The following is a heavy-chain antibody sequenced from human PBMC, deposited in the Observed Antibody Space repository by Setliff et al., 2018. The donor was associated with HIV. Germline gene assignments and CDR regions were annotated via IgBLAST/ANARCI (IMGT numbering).Heavy chain of an antibody. CDR3: SRDDLYGGNSFDY. Sequence: LRLSCAASGFTFSSYGMHWVRQAPGKGLEWVAVISYDGSNKYYADSVKGRFTISRDDSKSIAYLQMNSLKTEDTAVYYCSRDDLYGGNSFDYWGQGTLVTVSS. D-gene: IGHD4-17*01. V-gene: IGHV3-30*03. CDR2: ISYDGSNK. CDR1: GFTFSSYG. J-gene: IGHJ4*02.